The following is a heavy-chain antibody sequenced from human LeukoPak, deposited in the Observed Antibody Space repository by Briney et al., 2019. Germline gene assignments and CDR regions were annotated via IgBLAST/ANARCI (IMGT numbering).Heavy chain of an antibody. CDR1: GGSISSYY. J-gene: IGHJ3*02. Sequence: SETLSLTCIVSGGSISSYYWSWIRQPPGKGLEWIGYIYYSGSTNYNPSLKSRVTISVDTSKNQFSLKLSAVTAADTAVYYCASHRVDALDAFDIWGQGTMVTVSS. CDR3: ASHRVDALDAFDI. V-gene: IGHV4-59*08. CDR2: IYYSGST. D-gene: IGHD5-12*01.